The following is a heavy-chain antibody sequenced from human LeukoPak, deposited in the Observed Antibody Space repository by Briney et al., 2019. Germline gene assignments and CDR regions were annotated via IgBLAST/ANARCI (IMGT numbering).Heavy chain of an antibody. CDR3: ARAGFSSSWYVTS. Sequence: GGSLRLSCAASGFTFSSYAMSWVRQAPGKGLEWVSSISSSSSYIYYADSVKGRFTISRDNAENSLFLQMNSLRVEDTAVYYCARAGFSSSWYVTSWGQGTLVTVSS. J-gene: IGHJ5*02. CDR2: ISSSSSYI. D-gene: IGHD6-13*01. CDR1: GFTFSSYA. V-gene: IGHV3-21*01.